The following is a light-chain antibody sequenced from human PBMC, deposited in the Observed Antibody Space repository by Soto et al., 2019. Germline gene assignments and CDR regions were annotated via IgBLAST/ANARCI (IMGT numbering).Light chain of an antibody. CDR1: QSISSY. V-gene: IGKV1-39*01. J-gene: IGKJ5*01. CDR2: VAS. Sequence: DIQMTQSPSSLSASVGDRVTITCRASQSISSYLSWYQQKPGKAPKLLINVASTLQSGVPSRFSGSGSGTDFTLTISSLQPEDFATYYCQQSYSFPITFGQGTRLEIK. CDR3: QQSYSFPIT.